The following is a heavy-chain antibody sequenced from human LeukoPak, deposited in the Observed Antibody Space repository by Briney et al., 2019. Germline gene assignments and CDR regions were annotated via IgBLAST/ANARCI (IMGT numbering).Heavy chain of an antibody. CDR1: GFTFSSYA. Sequence: GGSLRLSCAASGFTFSSYAMSWVRQAPGKGLEWVSAISGSGGNTYYADSVKGRFTISRDNSKNTLYLQMNSLRAEDTAVYYCAKGRYYDSSGPNWFDPWGQGTLVTVSS. J-gene: IGHJ5*02. V-gene: IGHV3-23*01. CDR3: AKGRYYDSSGPNWFDP. CDR2: ISGSGGNT. D-gene: IGHD3-22*01.